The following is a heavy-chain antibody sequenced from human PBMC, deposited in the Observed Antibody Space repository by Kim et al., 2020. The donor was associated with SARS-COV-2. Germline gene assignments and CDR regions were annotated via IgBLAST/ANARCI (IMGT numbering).Heavy chain of an antibody. D-gene: IGHD6-19*01. Sequence: ASVKVSCKASGYTFTSYAMHWVRQAPGQRLEWMGWINAGNGNTKYSQRFQGRVTITRDTSASTAYMELSSLRSEDTAVYYCARDKNPQWLGGVDNWGQGTLVSVS. CDR3: ARDKNPQWLGGVDN. V-gene: IGHV1-3*01. CDR1: GYTFTSYA. J-gene: IGHJ4*02. CDR2: INAGNGNT.